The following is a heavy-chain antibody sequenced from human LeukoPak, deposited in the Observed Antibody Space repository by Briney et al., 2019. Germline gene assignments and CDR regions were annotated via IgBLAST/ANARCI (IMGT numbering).Heavy chain of an antibody. CDR3: ASEATTKTTDY. Sequence: ASVKVSCKAAGYTFTGYCMHWVRQAPGQGLEWMGWINPKSGGTNYAQKFQGRVTMTRDTSISTAYMELSRVRSDDTAVYYCASEATTKTTDYWGQGTLVTVSS. CDR1: GYTFTGYC. J-gene: IGHJ4*02. V-gene: IGHV1-2*02. CDR2: INPKSGGT. D-gene: IGHD5-24*01.